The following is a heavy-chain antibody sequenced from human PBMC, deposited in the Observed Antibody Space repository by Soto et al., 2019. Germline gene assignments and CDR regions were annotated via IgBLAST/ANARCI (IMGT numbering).Heavy chain of an antibody. CDR3: ARHQRIGGLDV. CDR1: GGSISSYY. J-gene: IGHJ6*02. D-gene: IGHD1-1*01. Sequence: SETLSLTCNVSGGSISSYYWSWIRQPPGKGLEWIGYIYYSGSTNYNPSLKSRLTISVDTSKNQFSLMLSSVTAADTAVYYCARHQRIGGLDVWSQGTTVTVSS. V-gene: IGHV4-59*01. CDR2: IYYSGST.